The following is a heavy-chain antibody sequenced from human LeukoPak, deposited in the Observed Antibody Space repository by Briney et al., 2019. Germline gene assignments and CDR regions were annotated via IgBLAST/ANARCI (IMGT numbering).Heavy chain of an antibody. V-gene: IGHV3-23*01. D-gene: IGHD6-13*01. CDR3: AKAKGGSWYDFDC. J-gene: IGHJ4*02. CDR1: EFTFSSYA. Sequence: GGSLRLSCAASEFTFSSYATSWVRQAPGQGLEWVSVISSSAGSTYYADSVQGRFTISRDNSINTLYLQMNSLRAEDTAVYYCAKAKGGSWYDFDCWGQGTLVTVSS. CDR2: ISSSAGST.